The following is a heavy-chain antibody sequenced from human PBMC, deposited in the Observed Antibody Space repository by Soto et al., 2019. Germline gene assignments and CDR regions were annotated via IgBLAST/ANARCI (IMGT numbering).Heavy chain of an antibody. CDR3: ARTNCGGYYFDYYYYYGMDV. CDR2: ISYSGTT. Sequence: SETLSLTCTVSSGSISSSSYYWGWIRQSPGKGLEWIGTISYSGTTYYNPSLKSRVTISVDTSKNQFSLKLSSVTAADTAVYYCARTNCGGYYFDYYYYYGMDVWGQGTTVTVSS. J-gene: IGHJ6*02. V-gene: IGHV4-39*07. D-gene: IGHD3-3*01. CDR1: SGSISSSSYY.